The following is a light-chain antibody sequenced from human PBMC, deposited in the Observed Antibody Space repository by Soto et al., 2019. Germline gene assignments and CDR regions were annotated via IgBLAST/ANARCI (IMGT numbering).Light chain of an antibody. CDR2: TND. J-gene: IGLJ3*02. Sequence: QSVLTQPPSASGTPGQRVTISCSGSSSNIGSDYVYWYQQLPGTAPKLLIYTNDQRPSGVPDRFSSSKSGTSASLAISGLRSEDEADYWCAAWDARLSAWVFGGGTQLTVL. V-gene: IGLV1-47*02. CDR3: AAWDARLSAWV. CDR1: SSNIGSDY.